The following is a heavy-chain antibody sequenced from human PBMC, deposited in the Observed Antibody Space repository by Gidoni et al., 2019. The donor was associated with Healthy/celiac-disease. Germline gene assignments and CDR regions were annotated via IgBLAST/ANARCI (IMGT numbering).Heavy chain of an antibody. CDR1: GGSISSSNW. CDR2: IYHSGST. CDR3: ARNCSSTSCYPSGSFDY. J-gene: IGHJ4*02. Sequence: QVQLQESGPGLVKPSGTLSLTCAVPGGSISSSNWWSWVRQPPGKGLEWIGEIYHSGSTNYNPSLKSRVTISVDKSKNQFSLKLSSVTAADTAVYYCARNCSSTSCYPSGSFDYWGQGTLVTVSS. V-gene: IGHV4-4*02. D-gene: IGHD2-2*01.